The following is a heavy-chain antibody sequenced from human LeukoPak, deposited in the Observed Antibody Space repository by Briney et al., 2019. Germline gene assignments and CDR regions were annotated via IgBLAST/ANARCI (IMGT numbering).Heavy chain of an antibody. CDR2: INPNSGGT. J-gene: IGHJ5*02. D-gene: IGHD6-19*01. V-gene: IGHV1-2*02. Sequence: ASVKVSCKASGYTFTGYYMHWVRQAPGQGLEWMGWINPNSGGTNYAQKFQGRVTMTRDTSISTAYMELSRLRSDDTAVYYCARGGSGWSFIRGNWFDPWGQGTLVTVSS. CDR3: ARGGSGWSFIRGNWFDP. CDR1: GYTFTGYY.